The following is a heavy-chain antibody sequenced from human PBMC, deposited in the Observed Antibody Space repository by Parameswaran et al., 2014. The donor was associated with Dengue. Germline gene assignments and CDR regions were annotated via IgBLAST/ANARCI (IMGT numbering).Heavy chain of an antibody. D-gene: IGHD3-3*01. CDR3: ARVSTIFGVVMTYYYYYMDV. CDR2: IYYSGST. J-gene: IGHJ6*03. V-gene: IGHV4-59*01. Sequence: WIRQPPGKGLEWIGYIYYSGSTNYNPSLKSRVTISVDTSKNQFSLKLSSVTAADTAVYYCARVSTIFGVVMTYYYYYMDVWGKGTTVTVSS.